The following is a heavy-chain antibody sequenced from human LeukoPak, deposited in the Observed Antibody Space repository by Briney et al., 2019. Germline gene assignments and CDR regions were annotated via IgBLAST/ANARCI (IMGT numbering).Heavy chain of an antibody. D-gene: IGHD5-24*01. CDR1: GFTFSNFG. CDR2: IRYDGTNK. Sequence: GGSLRLSCAASGFTFSNFGMDWVRQAPGKGLEWVTFIRYDGTNKYYADSVKGRFTISRDNSKNTLYLQMNSLRVEDTAIYYCAKVEMSTSPGGIDYWGQGTLVTVSS. J-gene: IGHJ4*02. CDR3: AKVEMSTSPGGIDY. V-gene: IGHV3-30*02.